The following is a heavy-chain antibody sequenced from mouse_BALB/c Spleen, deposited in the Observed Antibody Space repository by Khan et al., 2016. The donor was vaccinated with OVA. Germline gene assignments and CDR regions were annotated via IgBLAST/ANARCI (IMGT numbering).Heavy chain of an antibody. V-gene: IGHV3-6*02. Sequence: EVQLQESGPGLVKPSQSLSLTCSVTGYSITSGYFWNWIRQFPGNKLEWMGYIRYDGDYNYNPSLKNRISIIRVTSKNQFFLRLNSVTPEDTATYYCAGGGSSGPAWFTSWGQGTLLTVSA. CDR2: IRYDGDY. J-gene: IGHJ3*01. D-gene: IGHD3-1*01. CDR3: AGGGSSGPAWFTS. CDR1: GYSITSGYF.